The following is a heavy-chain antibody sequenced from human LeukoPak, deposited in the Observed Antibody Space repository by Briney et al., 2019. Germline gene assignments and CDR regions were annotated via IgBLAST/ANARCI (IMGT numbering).Heavy chain of an antibody. CDR2: ISHSGNT. CDR3: ARGGLTFGGD. D-gene: IGHD3-10*01. J-gene: IGHJ4*02. V-gene: IGHV4-4*02. CDR1: GGSISSSNW. Sequence: PSGTLSLTCAVSGGSISSSNWWSWVRQPPGKGLEWIGEISHSGNTDYNPSLKSRVTISIDKSKNQLSLKLTSVTAADTAVYFCARGGLTFGGDWGQGTLVTVSS.